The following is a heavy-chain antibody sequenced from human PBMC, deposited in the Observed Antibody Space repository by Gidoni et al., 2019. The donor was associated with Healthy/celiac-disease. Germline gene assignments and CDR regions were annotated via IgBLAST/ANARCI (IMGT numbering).Heavy chain of an antibody. CDR1: GFTVSSHY. Sequence: EVQLVESGGGLIQPGGSLRLSCAASGFTVSSHYMSWVRQAPGKGLEWVSVIYSGGSTYYADSVKGRFTISRDNSKNTLYLQMNSLRAEDTAVYYCARGGVYCGGDCYSYYGMDVWGQGTTVTVSS. D-gene: IGHD2-21*02. J-gene: IGHJ6*02. V-gene: IGHV3-53*01. CDR3: ARGGVYCGGDCYSYYGMDV. CDR2: IYSGGST.